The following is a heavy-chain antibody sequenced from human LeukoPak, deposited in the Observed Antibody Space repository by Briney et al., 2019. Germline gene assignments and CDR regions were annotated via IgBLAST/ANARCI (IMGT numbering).Heavy chain of an antibody. Sequence: SETLSLTCDVSGGSISSGLYSWSWIRQPLGKGLEWIGYIYHTGSTYYNPSLKSRVTISVDTSKNQFSPRLSSVTAADTAVHYCARLQYCSGTSCYWFDPWGQGTLVTVSS. CDR3: ARLQYCSGTSCYWFDP. V-gene: IGHV4-30-2*01. J-gene: IGHJ5*02. CDR2: IYHTGST. D-gene: IGHD2-2*01. CDR1: GGSISSGLYS.